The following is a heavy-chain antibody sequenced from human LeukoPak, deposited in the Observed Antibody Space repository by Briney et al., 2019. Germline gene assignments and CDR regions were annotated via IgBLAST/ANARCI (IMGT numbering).Heavy chain of an antibody. CDR3: ARDSTLRMFDY. CDR2: ISAYSGNT. V-gene: IGHV1-18*01. Sequence: ASVKVSCKASGYTFTSYGITWVRQAPRQGLEWMGWISAYSGNTKYAQNLQGRVTMTTDTSTSTAYMELRSLRSDDTAVYYCARDSTLRMFDYWGQGTLVTVSS. J-gene: IGHJ4*02. D-gene: IGHD2-15*01. CDR1: GYTFTSYG.